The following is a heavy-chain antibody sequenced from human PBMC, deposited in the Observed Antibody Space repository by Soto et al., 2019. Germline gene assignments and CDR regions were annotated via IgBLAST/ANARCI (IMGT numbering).Heavy chain of an antibody. CDR2: IYYSGST. CDR3: ARHGLLRLFGGLSTMYAFDI. V-gene: IGHV4-39*01. J-gene: IGHJ3*02. Sequence: QLQLQESGPGLVKPSETLSLTCTVSGGSISSSSYYWGWIRQPPGKGLEWIGSIYYSGSTYYNPSLKSRVIISVDTSKNQFSLKLSSVNAADTAVYYCARHGLLRLFGGLSTMYAFDIWGQGTMVTVSS. CDR1: GGSISSSSYY. D-gene: IGHD3-10*01.